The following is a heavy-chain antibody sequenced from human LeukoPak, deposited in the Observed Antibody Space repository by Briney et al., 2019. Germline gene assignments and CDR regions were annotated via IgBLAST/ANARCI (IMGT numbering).Heavy chain of an antibody. CDR1: GFTFSSYG. D-gene: IGHD3-22*01. CDR2: IRYDGSNK. J-gene: IGHJ4*02. V-gene: IGHV3-30*02. Sequence: GGSLRLSCAASGFTFSSYGMHWVRQAPGKGLEWVAFIRYDGSNKYYADSVKGRFTISRDNSKNTLYLQMNSLRAEDTAVYYCARVLFFSSSGYAYWGQGTLVTVSS. CDR3: ARVLFFSSSGYAY.